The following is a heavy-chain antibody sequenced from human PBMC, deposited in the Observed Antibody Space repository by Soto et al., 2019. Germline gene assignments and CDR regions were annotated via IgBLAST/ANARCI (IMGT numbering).Heavy chain of an antibody. J-gene: IGHJ3*02. D-gene: IGHD3-10*01. CDR3: TTAALYYYDAFDI. CDR1: GFTFSNAW. Sequence: EVQLVESGGGLVQPGGSLRLSCAASGFTFSNAWMSWVRQAPGKGLEWVGRIKSKTDGGTTDYAAPVKGRFTISRDDSKNTLYLQMNSLKTEDTAVYYCTTAALYYYDAFDIWGQGTMVTVSS. CDR2: IKSKTDGGTT. V-gene: IGHV3-15*01.